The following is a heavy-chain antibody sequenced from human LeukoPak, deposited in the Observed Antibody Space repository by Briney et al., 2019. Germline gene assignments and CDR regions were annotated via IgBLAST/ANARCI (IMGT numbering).Heavy chain of an antibody. Sequence: GGSLRLSCAASGFTFTDHAMSWVRQTPDKGLEWVSSIHAGGGSTLYADSVKGRFTISRDNSKNTLYLQMNSLRAEDTAVYYCARVYYYYYGMDVWGQGTTVTVSS. J-gene: IGHJ6*02. CDR2: IHAGGGST. V-gene: IGHV3-23*01. CDR1: GFTFTDHA. CDR3: ARVYYYYYGMDV.